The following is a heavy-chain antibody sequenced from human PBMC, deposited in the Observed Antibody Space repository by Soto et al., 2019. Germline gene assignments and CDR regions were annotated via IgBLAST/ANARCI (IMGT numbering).Heavy chain of an antibody. J-gene: IGHJ6*02. CDR2: ISSSSSTI. D-gene: IGHD4-17*01. CDR1: GFTFSSYS. V-gene: IGHV3-48*02. CDR3: ARDSATVTTISYYYYGVDV. Sequence: GGSLRLSCAASGFTFSSYSMNWVRKAPGKGLEWVSYISSSSSTIYYADSVKGRFTISRDNAKNSMYLQMNSLRDEDTAVYYSARDSATVTTISYYYYGVDVWGQGTTVTVSS.